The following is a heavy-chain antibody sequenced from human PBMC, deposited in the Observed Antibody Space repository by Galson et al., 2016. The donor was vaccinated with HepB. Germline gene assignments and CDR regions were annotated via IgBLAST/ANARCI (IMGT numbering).Heavy chain of an antibody. D-gene: IGHD2/OR15-2a*01. J-gene: IGHJ6*02. CDR1: GLSFKNYA. Sequence: SLRLSCAAPGLSFKNYAMHWVRQAPGQGLEWVSVISAVGRVKYYADSVTGRFSVSRDNSNNTLFLQMRSLRLEDAGFYYCARVRETTFSYFFYAMDVWGPGTMVTVSS. CDR2: ISAVGRVK. V-gene: IGHV3-30*15. CDR3: ARVRETTFSYFFYAMDV.